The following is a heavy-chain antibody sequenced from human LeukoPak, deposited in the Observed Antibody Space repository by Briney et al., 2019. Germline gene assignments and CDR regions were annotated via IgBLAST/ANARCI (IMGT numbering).Heavy chain of an antibody. Sequence: GGSLRLSCAASGFTFSSYEFIWVRQAPRKGLEWISYISLSGTNINYADSVQGRFAISRDNAKSSLYLQMSSLRTDDTAVYYCARESDSGGYRFDSWGQGSLVTVSS. CDR2: ISLSGTNI. J-gene: IGHJ4*02. V-gene: IGHV3-48*03. CDR1: GFTFSSYE. D-gene: IGHD3-22*01. CDR3: ARESDSGGYRFDS.